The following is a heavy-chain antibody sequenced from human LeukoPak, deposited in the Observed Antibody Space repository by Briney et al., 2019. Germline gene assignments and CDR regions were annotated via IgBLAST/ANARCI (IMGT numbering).Heavy chain of an antibody. Sequence: PGGSLRLSCAASGFTFSSYSMNWVRQAPGKGLEWVSSIGSDSTYIYYTDSVKGRFTTSRDNAKNSLYLQMNSLRAEDTAVYYCATGDGYWGQGTLVTVSS. CDR3: ATGDGY. CDR2: IGSDSTYI. CDR1: GFTFSSYS. V-gene: IGHV3-21*01. D-gene: IGHD7-27*01. J-gene: IGHJ4*02.